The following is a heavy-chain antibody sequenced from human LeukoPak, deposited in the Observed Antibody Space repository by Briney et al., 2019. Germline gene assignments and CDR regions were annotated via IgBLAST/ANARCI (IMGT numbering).Heavy chain of an antibody. CDR1: GFTFSSYT. V-gene: IGHV3-30*04. CDR2: ISYDGSNK. Sequence: GGSLRLSCAASGFTFSSYTMHWVRQAPGKGLEWVALISYDGSNKYYADSVKGRFTISRDDSKNTLFLQMNSLRAGDTAVYYCASVAGYYYYYYMDVWGKGTTVTISS. J-gene: IGHJ6*03. CDR3: ASVAGYYYYYYMDV. D-gene: IGHD6-19*01.